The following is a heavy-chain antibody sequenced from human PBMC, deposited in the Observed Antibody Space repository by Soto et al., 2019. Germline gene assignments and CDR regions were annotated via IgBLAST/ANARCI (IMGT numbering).Heavy chain of an antibody. Sequence: SVKVSCKVSGGAFTNYSLNWVRHAPGQGLEWLGGIIPLHNTSNYSLKLLGRGSVTADISSNTVYMHLSGLTSDDTATYYCAIWSNWNPLYYRGMDVWGQGTTVTVSS. CDR3: AIWSNWNPLYYRGMDV. V-gene: IGHV1-69*08. J-gene: IGHJ6*02. D-gene: IGHD1-20*01. CDR1: GGAFTNYS. CDR2: IIPLHNTS.